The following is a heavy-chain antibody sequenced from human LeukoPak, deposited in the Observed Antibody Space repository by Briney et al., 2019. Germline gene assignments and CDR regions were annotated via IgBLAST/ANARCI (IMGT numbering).Heavy chain of an antibody. CDR3: ARYYYDSSGYLDY. CDR1: GGSFSGYY. J-gene: IGHJ4*02. Sequence: KPSETLSLTCAVYGGSFSGYYWSWFRQPPGKWLEWFGEINHSGSTNYNPSLKSRVTISVDTSKNQFSLKLSSVTAADTAVYYCARYYYDSSGYLDYWGQGTLVTVSS. V-gene: IGHV4-34*01. D-gene: IGHD3-22*01. CDR2: INHSGST.